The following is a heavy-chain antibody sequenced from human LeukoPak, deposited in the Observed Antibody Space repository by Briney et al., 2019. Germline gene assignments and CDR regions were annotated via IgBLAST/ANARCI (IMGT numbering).Heavy chain of an antibody. J-gene: IGHJ3*02. D-gene: IGHD3-10*01. Sequence: SETLSLTCTVSGGSLSSSSYYWGWLRHPPGKGLEWIGSIYYSGSPSYNPSLKSRITISVDKSKNQFSLKLRSVTAADADVYYCARYSTDCRVRFDAFDIWGQGTMVTVSS. CDR1: GGSLSSSSYY. CDR2: IYYSGSP. V-gene: IGHV4-39*01. CDR3: ARYSTDCRVRFDAFDI.